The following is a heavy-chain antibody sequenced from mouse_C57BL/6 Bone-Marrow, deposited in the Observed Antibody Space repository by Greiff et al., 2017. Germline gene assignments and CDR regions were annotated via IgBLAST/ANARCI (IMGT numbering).Heavy chain of an antibody. CDR2: IYPRSGNT. CDR3: ARDYYVCMDY. V-gene: IGHV1-81*01. Sequence: QVQLQQSGAELARPGASVKLSCKASGYTFTSYGISWVKQRTGQGLEWIGEIYPRSGNTSYNEKFKGKATLTADKSSSTAYMELRSLTSEDAAVYFCARDYYVCMDYWGQGTSVTVSS. J-gene: IGHJ4*01. CDR1: GYTFTSYG. D-gene: IGHD1-1*01.